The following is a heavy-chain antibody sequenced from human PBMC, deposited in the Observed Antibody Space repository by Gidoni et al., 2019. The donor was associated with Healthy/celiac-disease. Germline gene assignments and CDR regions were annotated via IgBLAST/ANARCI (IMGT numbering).Heavy chain of an antibody. V-gene: IGHV4-34*01. Sequence: QVQLQQWGAGLLKPSETLSLTCAVYGGSFSGYYWSWIRQPPGKGLEWIGEINHSGSTNYNPSLKSRVTISVDTSKNQFSLKLSSVTAADTAVYYCARVQRDTAMGTPGDYWGQGTLVTVSS. CDR2: INHSGST. D-gene: IGHD5-18*01. J-gene: IGHJ4*02. CDR3: ARVQRDTAMGTPGDY. CDR1: GGSFSGYY.